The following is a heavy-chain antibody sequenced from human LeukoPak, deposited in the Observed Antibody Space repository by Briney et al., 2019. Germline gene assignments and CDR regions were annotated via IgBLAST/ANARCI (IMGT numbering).Heavy chain of an antibody. V-gene: IGHV4-30-2*01. CDR1: GGSISSGDYY. CDR3: ARATTVTTGFDY. CDR2: IYHSGST. J-gene: IGHJ4*02. Sequence: KPSQTLSLTCTVSGGSISSGDYYWSWIRQPPGKGLEWIGYIYHSGSTYYNPSLKSRVTISVDRSKNQFSLKLSSVTAADTAVYYCARATTVTTGFDYWGQGTLVTVSS. D-gene: IGHD4-11*01.